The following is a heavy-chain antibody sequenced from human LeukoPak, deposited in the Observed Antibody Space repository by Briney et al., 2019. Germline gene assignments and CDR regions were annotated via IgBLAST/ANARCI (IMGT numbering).Heavy chain of an antibody. CDR1: GGSFRGYF. CDR3: ARGNSGSRWGDHYFYMDV. D-gene: IGHD1-26*01. J-gene: IGHJ6*03. CDR2: ITHNGGT. Sequence: SETLSLTCAVYGGSFRGYFWGWVRQTPGKGLEWLGEITHNGGTNYMPSLSGRVSVFQDVSKNQFSLKLSSVTAADTGVYYCARGNSGSRWGDHYFYMDVWGKGTTVIVS. V-gene: IGHV4-34*01.